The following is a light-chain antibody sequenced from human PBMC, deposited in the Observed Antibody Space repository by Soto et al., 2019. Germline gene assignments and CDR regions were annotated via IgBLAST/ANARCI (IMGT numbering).Light chain of an antibody. J-gene: IGLJ1*01. V-gene: IGLV2-14*01. Sequence: QSVLTQPASVSGSPGQSITISCTGTSSDVGGYNYVSWYQQHPGIAPKLLIYGVTNRPSGVSTRFSGSKSGNTASLTSSGLQAEDEADYHCSSYTSASTLLYLFGTGTKLTVL. CDR1: SSDVGGYNY. CDR2: GVT. CDR3: SSYTSASTLLYL.